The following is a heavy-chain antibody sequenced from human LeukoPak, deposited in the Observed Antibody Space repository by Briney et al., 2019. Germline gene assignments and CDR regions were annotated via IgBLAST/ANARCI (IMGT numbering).Heavy chain of an antibody. J-gene: IGHJ4*02. CDR3: ARGTAALY. CDR1: GGSITGYS. CDR2: IHYRGTT. Sequence: SETLSLTCTVSGGSITGYSWTWFRQPPGKTLEWIGYIHYRGTTNSNPSLKSRVTISVDTSKNQFSLKLTSATAADTAVYYCARGTAALYWGQGTLSPSPQ. V-gene: IGHV4-59*01. D-gene: IGHD6-13*01.